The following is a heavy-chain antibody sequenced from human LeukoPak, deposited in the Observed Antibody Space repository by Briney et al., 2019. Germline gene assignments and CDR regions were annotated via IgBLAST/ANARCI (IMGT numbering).Heavy chain of an antibody. D-gene: IGHD1-26*01. Sequence: PGRSLRLSCAASGFTFDDYAMHWVRQAPGKGLEWVSGISWNSGSIDYADSVKGRFTISRDNAKNSLYLQMNSLRAEDTALYYCAKGLRGELPHPTFDYWGQGTLVTVSS. CDR3: AKGLRGELPHPTFDY. V-gene: IGHV3-9*01. CDR2: ISWNSGSI. CDR1: GFTFDDYA. J-gene: IGHJ4*02.